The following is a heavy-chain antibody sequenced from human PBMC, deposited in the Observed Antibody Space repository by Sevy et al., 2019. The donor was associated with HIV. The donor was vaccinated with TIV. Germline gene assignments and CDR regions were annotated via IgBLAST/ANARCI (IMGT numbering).Heavy chain of an antibody. V-gene: IGHV4-39*02. CDR1: GGSLISPTFY. CDR2: MHYGGNT. J-gene: IGHJ5*01. D-gene: IGHD3-16*01. Sequence: SETLSLTCTASGGSLISPTFYWGWVRQPPGERLEWIAAMHYGGNTYYNPSLKNRLAMSMETSKNQFSLKLTSVTAADAAVYHCVRDHHLRGRHWFDSWGLGALVTVSS. CDR3: VRDHHLRGRHWFDS.